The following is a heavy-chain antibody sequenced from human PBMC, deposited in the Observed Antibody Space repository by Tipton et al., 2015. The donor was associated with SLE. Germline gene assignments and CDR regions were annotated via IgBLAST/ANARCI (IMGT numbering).Heavy chain of an antibody. CDR3: ARYISAGLYYFDY. CDR2: MYHSGSS. Sequence: TLSLTCAVSGGSISSATWWSWVRQPPGKGLEWIGKMYHSGSSDYNPSLNSRVTISVDKSKNQFSLKLTSVTAADTAIYYCARYISAGLYYFDYWGQGTLVIVSS. CDR1: GGSISSATW. J-gene: IGHJ4*02. V-gene: IGHV4-4*02. D-gene: IGHD6-19*01.